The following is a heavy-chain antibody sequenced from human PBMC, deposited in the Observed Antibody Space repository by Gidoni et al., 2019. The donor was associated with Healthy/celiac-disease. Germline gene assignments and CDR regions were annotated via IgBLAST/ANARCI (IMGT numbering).Heavy chain of an antibody. J-gene: IGHJ5*02. CDR3: ARHYYDSSGYYILGWFDP. CDR2: MNPNSGNT. CDR1: GYTFTSYD. D-gene: IGHD3-22*01. V-gene: IGHV1-8*01. Sequence: QVQLVQSGAEVKKPGASVKVSCTASGYTFTSYDINWVRQATGQGLEWMGWMNPNSGNTGYAQKFQGRVTMTRNTSISTAYMELSSLRSEDTAVYYCARHYYDSSGYYILGWFDPWGQGTLVTVSS.